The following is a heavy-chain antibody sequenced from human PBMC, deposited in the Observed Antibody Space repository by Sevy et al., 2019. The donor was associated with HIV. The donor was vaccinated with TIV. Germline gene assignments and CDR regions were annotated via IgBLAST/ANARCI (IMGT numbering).Heavy chain of an antibody. Sequence: GGSLRLSXAXXXXXXXXXXMXWXXXXPGXXXEWXSTXXXXXXKINYADSVKGRFTISRDNSKNTLYLQXNSLRAEDTXXXXXXXXGXXXXXXXWGQXXLVTVSS. CDR1: XXXXXXXX. CDR2: XXXXXXKI. CDR3: XXXGXXXXXXX. J-gene: IGHJ1*01. V-gene: IGHV3-23*01.